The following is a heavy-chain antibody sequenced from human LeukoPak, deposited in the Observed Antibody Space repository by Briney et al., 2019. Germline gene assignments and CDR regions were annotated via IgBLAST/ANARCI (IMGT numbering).Heavy chain of an antibody. CDR1: GGSISSSSYY. CDR3: ARHLGIAAAGTGNDAFDI. J-gene: IGHJ3*02. Sequence: SETLSLTCTVSGGSISSSSYYWGWIRQPPGKGLEWIGSIYYSGSTYYNPSLKSRVTISVDTSKNQFSLKLSSVTAADTAVYYCARHLGIAAAGTGNDAFDIWGQGTMVTVSS. D-gene: IGHD6-13*01. V-gene: IGHV4-39*01. CDR2: IYYSGST.